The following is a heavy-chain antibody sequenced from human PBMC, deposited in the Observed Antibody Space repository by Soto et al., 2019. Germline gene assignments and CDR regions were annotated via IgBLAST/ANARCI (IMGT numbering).Heavy chain of an antibody. V-gene: IGHV4-4*07. CDR2: IYTSGST. D-gene: IGHD2-2*01. CDR3: ARDRSRIVVVPAAMGNWFDP. J-gene: IGHJ5*02. Sequence: PSETLSLTCTVSGGSISSYYWSWIRQPAGKGLEWIGRIYTSGSTNYNPSLKSRVTISVDTSKNQFSLKLSSVTAADTAVYYCARDRSRIVVVPAAMGNWFDPWGQGTLVTVSS. CDR1: GGSISSYY.